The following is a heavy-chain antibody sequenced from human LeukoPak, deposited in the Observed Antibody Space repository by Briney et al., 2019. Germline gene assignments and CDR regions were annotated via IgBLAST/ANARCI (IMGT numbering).Heavy chain of an antibody. CDR1: GFPFSSYS. J-gene: IGHJ4*02. V-gene: IGHV3-48*01. Sequence: GGSLRLSFAASGFPFSSYSLNWGRPAPGKGLGWVSFISSSSITIYYADSVRGRFTISRDNSKNTLYLQMNSLRAEDTAVYYCAKDLRTYYYGSGTDFDYWGQGTLVTVSS. D-gene: IGHD3-10*01. CDR3: AKDLRTYYYGSGTDFDY. CDR2: ISSSSITI.